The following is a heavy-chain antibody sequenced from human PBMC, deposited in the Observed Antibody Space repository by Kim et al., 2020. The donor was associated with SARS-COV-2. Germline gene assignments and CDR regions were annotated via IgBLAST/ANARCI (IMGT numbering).Heavy chain of an antibody. CDR2: INPANGNT. Sequence: ASVKVPCKASGYTFINYAMHWVRQAPGQRPEWMAWINPANGNTRYSQNFQGRVTTTRDTSATTVYMELTALRSEDTAVYYCARDQYGSMSNNWFDSWGQGALVTVSS. V-gene: IGHV1-3*01. CDR3: ARDQYGSMSNNWFDS. J-gene: IGHJ5*01. CDR1: GYTFINYA. D-gene: IGHD3-10*01.